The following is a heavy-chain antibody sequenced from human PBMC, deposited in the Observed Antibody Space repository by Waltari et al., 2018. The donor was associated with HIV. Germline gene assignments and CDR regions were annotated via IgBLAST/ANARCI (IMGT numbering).Heavy chain of an antibody. D-gene: IGHD3-3*01. CDR2: ISSSSSYT. V-gene: IGHV3-21*01. J-gene: IGHJ4*02. CDR1: GFTFAGSR. Sequence: EVQLVESGGGLVKPGGSLRPYCGPSGFTFAGSRVNWVRQAPGKGLEWVSSISSSSSYTDYAESVKGRFTISRDNAKNSLDLQMNSLRVEDTAVYYCARDGITNFGVVMDLWGQGALVTVSS. CDR3: ARDGITNFGVVMDL.